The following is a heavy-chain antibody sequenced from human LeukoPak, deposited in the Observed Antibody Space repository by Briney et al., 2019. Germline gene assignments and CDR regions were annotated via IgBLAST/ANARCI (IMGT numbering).Heavy chain of an antibody. CDR2: INHSGST. V-gene: IGHV4-34*01. D-gene: IGHD4-23*01. Sequence: SETLSLTCAVYGGSFSGYYWIWIRQPPGKGLEWIGEINHSGSTNYNPSLKSRVTISVDTSKNQFSLKLSSVTAADTAVYYCARGRNTVAWGQGTLVTVSS. J-gene: IGHJ5*02. CDR3: ARGRNTVA. CDR1: GGSFSGYY.